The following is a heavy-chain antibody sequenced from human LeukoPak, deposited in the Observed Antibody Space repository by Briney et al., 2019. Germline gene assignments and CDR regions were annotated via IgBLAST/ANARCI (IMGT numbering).Heavy chain of an antibody. V-gene: IGHV3-7*01. J-gene: IGHJ4*02. CDR1: GFTFSSYW. CDR3: ARDLSDDYVWGSYDY. D-gene: IGHD3-16*01. Sequence: PGGSLRLSCAASGFTFSSYWMSWVRQAPGKGLEWVAKIKQDGSEKYYVDSVKGRFTISRDNAKNSLYLQMNSLRAEDTAVYYCARDLSDDYVWGSYDYWGQGTLVTVSS. CDR2: IKQDGSEK.